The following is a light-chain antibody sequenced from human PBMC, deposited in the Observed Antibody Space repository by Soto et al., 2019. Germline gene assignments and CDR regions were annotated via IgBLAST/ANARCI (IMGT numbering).Light chain of an antibody. CDR3: QKYNSALT. J-gene: IGKJ5*01. CDR1: QSISNY. V-gene: IGKV1-39*01. CDR2: SAS. Sequence: DIQMTQSPSSLSASVGDRVTMSCRASQSISNYLNWYQQKPGNAPKLLISSASGLQSGVPSRFSGSGSGTDFTLTISSLQPEDVATYFCQKYNSALTFGQGTRLEI.